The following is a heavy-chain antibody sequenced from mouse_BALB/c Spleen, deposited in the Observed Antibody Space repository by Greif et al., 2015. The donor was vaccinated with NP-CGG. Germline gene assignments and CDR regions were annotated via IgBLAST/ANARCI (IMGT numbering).Heavy chain of an antibody. CDR2: IDPANGNT. Sequence: VQLQQSGAELVKPGASVKLSCTASGFNIKDTYMHWVKQRPEQGLEWIGRIDPANGNTKYDPKFQGKATITADTSSNTAYLQLSSLTSEDTAVYYCASYYYGSSVLDYWGQGTTLTVSS. CDR3: ASYYYGSSVLDY. D-gene: IGHD1-1*01. V-gene: IGHV14-3*02. J-gene: IGHJ2*01. CDR1: GFNIKDTY.